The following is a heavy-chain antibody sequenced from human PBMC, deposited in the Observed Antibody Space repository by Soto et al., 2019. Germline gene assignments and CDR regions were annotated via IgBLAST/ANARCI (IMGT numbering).Heavy chain of an antibody. J-gene: IGHJ6*02. CDR1: GGSISSGGYY. V-gene: IGHV4-31*03. CDR3: ARSRVDYYDSSGYFHYYYYGMDV. CDR2: IYYSGST. Sequence: SETLSLTCTVSGGSISSGGYYWSWIRQHPGKGLEWIGYIYYSGSTYYNPSLKSRVTISVDTSKNQFSLKLSSVTAADTAVYYCARSRVDYYDSSGYFHYYYYGMDVWGQGTTVTVSS. D-gene: IGHD3-22*01.